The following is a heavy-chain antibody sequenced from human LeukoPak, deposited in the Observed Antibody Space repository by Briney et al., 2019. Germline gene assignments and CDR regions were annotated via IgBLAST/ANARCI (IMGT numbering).Heavy chain of an antibody. J-gene: IGHJ4*02. D-gene: IGHD4/OR15-4a*01. CDR1: GFTFSSYE. CDR3: ARDTLGEGEDANYAVYYFDY. CDR2: ISSSGSTI. V-gene: IGHV3-48*03. Sequence: QSGGSLRLSCAASGFTFSSYEMNWVRQAPGKGLEWVSYISSSGSTIYYADSVKGRFTISRDNAKNSLYLQMNSLRADDTAFYYCARDTLGEGEDANYAVYYFDYWGQGTVVTVSS.